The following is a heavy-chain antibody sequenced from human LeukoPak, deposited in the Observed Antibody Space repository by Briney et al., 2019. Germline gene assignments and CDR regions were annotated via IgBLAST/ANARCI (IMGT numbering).Heavy chain of an antibody. Sequence: PSETLSLTCTVSGGSISSGDYYWSWIRQPPGKGLEWIEYIYYSGSTYYNPSLKSRVTISVDTSNNQFSLKLSSVTAADTAVYYCARVGYCSGGSCYDYWGQGTLVTVSS. J-gene: IGHJ4*02. V-gene: IGHV4-30-4*08. D-gene: IGHD2-15*01. CDR1: GGSISSGDYY. CDR2: IYYSGST. CDR3: ARVGYCSGGSCYDY.